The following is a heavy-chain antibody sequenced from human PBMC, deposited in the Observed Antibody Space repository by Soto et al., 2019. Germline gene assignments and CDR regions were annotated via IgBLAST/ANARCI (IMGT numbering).Heavy chain of an antibody. D-gene: IGHD3-3*01. V-gene: IGHV1-18*04. Sequence: QVQLVQSGAEVKKPGASVKVSCKASGYTFTSYGISWVRQAPGQGLEWMGWISAYNGNTNYAQKLQGRVTMTTDPSTSTAYMELRSLRSDDTAVYYCARDVQYYDFWSGHPHLDYWGQGTLVTVSS. CDR1: GYTFTSYG. J-gene: IGHJ4*02. CDR3: ARDVQYYDFWSGHPHLDY. CDR2: ISAYNGNT.